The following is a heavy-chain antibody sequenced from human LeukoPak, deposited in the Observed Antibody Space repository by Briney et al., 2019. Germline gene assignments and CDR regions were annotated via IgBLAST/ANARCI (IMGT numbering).Heavy chain of an antibody. D-gene: IGHD5-12*01. CDR1: GFNFTNAW. CDR2: IKSKADGGTT. CDR3: TDPPTSL. J-gene: IGHJ4*02. Sequence: GGSLRLSCAASGFNFTNAWVSWVRQAPGKGLEWLGRIKSKADGGTTENAAPAKARFAISRDDSKNTLYLQLNSLKTEATAVYYCTDPPTSLWGQGILVTVYS. V-gene: IGHV3-15*01.